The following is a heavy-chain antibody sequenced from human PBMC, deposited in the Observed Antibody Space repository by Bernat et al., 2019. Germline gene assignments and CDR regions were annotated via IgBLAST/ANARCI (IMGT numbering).Heavy chain of an antibody. D-gene: IGHD4-17*01. Sequence: QVQLVQSGAEVKKPGASAKVSCKASGYTFTSYGISWVRQAPGQRPEWMGWISAYNGNTNYAQKLQDRVTMTTDTSTSTAYMELRSLRSDDTAVYYCARDYGDQGGGYYYYGMDVWGQGTTVTVSS. V-gene: IGHV1-18*01. CDR1: GYTFTSYG. J-gene: IGHJ6*02. CDR3: ARDYGDQGGGYYYYGMDV. CDR2: ISAYNGNT.